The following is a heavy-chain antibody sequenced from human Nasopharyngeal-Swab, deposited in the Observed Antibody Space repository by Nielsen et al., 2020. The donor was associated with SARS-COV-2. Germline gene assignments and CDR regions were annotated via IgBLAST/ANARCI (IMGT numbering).Heavy chain of an antibody. V-gene: IGHV1-24*01. CDR1: GYTLTELS. J-gene: IGHJ6*02. CDR3: RVVPAAMWYYYYGMDV. CDR2: FDPEDGET. Sequence: ASVKVSCKVSGYTLTELSMHWVRQAPGKGLEWMGGFDPEDGETIYAQKFQGRVTMTEDTSTDTAYMELSSLRSEDTAVYYCRVVPAAMWYYYYGMDVWGQGTTVTVFS. D-gene: IGHD2-2*01.